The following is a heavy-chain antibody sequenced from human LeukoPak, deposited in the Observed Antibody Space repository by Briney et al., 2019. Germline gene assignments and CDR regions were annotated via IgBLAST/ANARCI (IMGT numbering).Heavy chain of an antibody. CDR3: ARAWFGELKVDY. Sequence: ASVKVSCKASGYTFTSYGISWVRQAPGQGLEWMGWISAYNGNTNYAQKLQGRVTMTTDTSTSTAYMELRSLRPDDTAVYYCARAWFGELKVDYWGQGTLVTVSS. D-gene: IGHD3-10*01. J-gene: IGHJ4*02. CDR2: ISAYNGNT. CDR1: GYTFTSYG. V-gene: IGHV1-18*01.